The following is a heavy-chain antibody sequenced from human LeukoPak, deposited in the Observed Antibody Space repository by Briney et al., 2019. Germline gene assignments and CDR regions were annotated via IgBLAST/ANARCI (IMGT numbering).Heavy chain of an antibody. CDR3: AKDPTSYCGGDCYPWSLDY. D-gene: IGHD2-21*02. Sequence: PGGSLRLSCAASGFTFSNAWMSWVRQAPGKGLEWVSAISGSGGSTYYADSVKGRFTISRDNSKNTLYLQMNSLRAEDTAVYYCAKDPTSYCGGDCYPWSLDYWGQGTLVTVSS. V-gene: IGHV3-23*01. CDR1: GFTFSNAW. CDR2: ISGSGGST. J-gene: IGHJ4*02.